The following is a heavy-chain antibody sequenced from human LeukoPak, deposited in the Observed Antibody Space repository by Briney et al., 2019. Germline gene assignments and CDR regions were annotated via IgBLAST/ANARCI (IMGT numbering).Heavy chain of an antibody. Sequence: VASVKVSCKASGYTFTSYGISWVRQAPGQGLEWMGWISAYNGNTNYAQKLQGRVTMTTDTSTSTAYMELRSLRSHDTAVYYCARVVYYDFWSGLYYYYYYYMDVWGKGTTVTVSS. CDR1: GYTFTSYG. CDR3: ARVVYYDFWSGLYYYYYYYMDV. D-gene: IGHD3-3*01. CDR2: ISAYNGNT. V-gene: IGHV1-18*01. J-gene: IGHJ6*03.